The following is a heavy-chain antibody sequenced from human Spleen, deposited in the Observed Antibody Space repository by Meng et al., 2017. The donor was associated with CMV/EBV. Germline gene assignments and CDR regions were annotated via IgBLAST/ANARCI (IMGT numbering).Heavy chain of an antibody. CDR3: AKLGVRWETNDY. CDR2: INGGGDST. D-gene: IGHD1-26*01. CDR1: GFIFSIYA. Sequence: GGSLRLSCAASGFIFSIYAMSWVRQAPGKGLEWVSSINGGGDSTYYADSVKGRFTISRDNSKDTLFLQMNSLRAEDTAVYYCAKLGVRWETNDYWGQGMLVTVSS. V-gene: IGHV3-23*01. J-gene: IGHJ4*02.